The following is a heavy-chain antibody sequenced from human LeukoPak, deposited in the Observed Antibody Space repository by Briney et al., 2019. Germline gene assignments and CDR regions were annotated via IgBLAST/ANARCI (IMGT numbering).Heavy chain of an antibody. CDR3: ARVKCGGDCPGDY. J-gene: IGHJ4*02. Sequence: GGSLRLSCAASGFTFSSYGMHWVRQAPGKGLEWVAVIWYDGSNKYYADSVKGRFTISRDNSKNTLYLQMNSLRAEDTAVYYCARVKCGGDCPGDYWGQGTLVTVSS. D-gene: IGHD2-21*02. CDR2: IWYDGSNK. V-gene: IGHV3-33*01. CDR1: GFTFSSYG.